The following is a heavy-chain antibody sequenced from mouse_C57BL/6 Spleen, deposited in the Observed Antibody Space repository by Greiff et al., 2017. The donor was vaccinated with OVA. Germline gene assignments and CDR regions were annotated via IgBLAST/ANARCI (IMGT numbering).Heavy chain of an antibody. J-gene: IGHJ4*01. CDR1: GFSLTSYG. CDR3: ARHSLYYYGSSYYAMDY. Sequence: QVQLKESGPGLVAPSQSLSITCTVSGFSLTSYGVHWVRQPPGKGLEWLVVIWSDGSTTYNSALKSRLSISKDNSKSQVFLKMNSLQTDDTAMYYCARHSLYYYGSSYYAMDYWGQGTSVTVSS. V-gene: IGHV2-6-1*01. D-gene: IGHD1-1*01. CDR2: IWSDGST.